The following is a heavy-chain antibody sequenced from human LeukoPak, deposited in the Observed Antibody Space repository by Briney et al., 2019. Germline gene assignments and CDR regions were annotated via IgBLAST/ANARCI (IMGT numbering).Heavy chain of an antibody. V-gene: IGHV4-61*02. J-gene: IGHJ2*01. D-gene: IGHD3-22*01. Sequence: SETLSLTCTVSGGSISSGSYYWSWIRQPAGKGLEWIGRIYTSGSTNYNPSLKSRVTISVDTSKNQFSLKLSSVTAADTAVYYCARRPPYYYDSSGRQPWYFDLWGRGTLVTVSS. CDR1: GGSISSGSYY. CDR2: IYTSGST. CDR3: ARRPPYYYDSSGRQPWYFDL.